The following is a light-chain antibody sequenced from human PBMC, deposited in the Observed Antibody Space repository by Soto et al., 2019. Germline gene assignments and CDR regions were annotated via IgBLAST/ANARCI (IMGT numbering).Light chain of an antibody. V-gene: IGLV2-23*02. CDR1: SSDVGSYNL. J-gene: IGLJ1*01. CDR3: CSYAGSSTVYV. CDR2: EVS. Sequence: QSAVTQPASVSGSSGQSITISCTGTSSDVGSYNLVSWYQQHPGKAPKLMIYEVSKRPSGGSNRFSGSQSGNTASLTISGLQAEDEADYYCCSYAGSSTVYVFGTGTKVTVL.